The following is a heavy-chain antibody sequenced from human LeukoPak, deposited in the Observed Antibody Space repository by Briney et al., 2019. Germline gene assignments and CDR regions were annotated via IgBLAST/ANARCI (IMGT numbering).Heavy chain of an antibody. CDR2: ISGSGGST. J-gene: IGHJ4*02. V-gene: IGHV3-23*01. CDR1: GFTFSSYA. Sequence: AGGSLRLSCAASGFTFSSYAMSWVRQAPGKGLEWLSVISGSGGSTNYADSAKGRFTISRDNSKNTLYLQMNSLRAEDTAVYYCTTVFRGWYSNYWGQGTLVTVSS. CDR3: TTVFRGWYSNY. D-gene: IGHD6-19*01.